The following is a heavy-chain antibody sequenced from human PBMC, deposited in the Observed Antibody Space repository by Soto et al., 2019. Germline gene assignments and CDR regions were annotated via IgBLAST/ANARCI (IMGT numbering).Heavy chain of an antibody. CDR3: ARDLGDIVVVPAGV. J-gene: IGHJ4*02. Sequence: GGSLRLSCAASGFTFSSYSMNWVRQAPGKGLEWVSSISSSSSYIYYADSVKGRFTISRDNAKNSLYLQMNSLRAEDTAVYYCARDLGDIVVVPAGVWGQGTLVTVSS. V-gene: IGHV3-21*01. CDR2: ISSSSSYI. D-gene: IGHD2-2*01. CDR1: GFTFSSYS.